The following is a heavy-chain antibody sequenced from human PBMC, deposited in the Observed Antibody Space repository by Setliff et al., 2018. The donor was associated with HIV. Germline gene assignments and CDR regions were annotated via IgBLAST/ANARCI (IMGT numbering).Heavy chain of an antibody. Sequence: GGSLRLSCGVSGFPFSNYAMHWVRQAPGKGLEWVSYISSSSSYTNYADSVKGRFTISRDNAKNSLYLQMNSLRAEDTAVYYCARDLYSSSWYGSAPYYYYYYYMDVWGKGTTVTVSS. D-gene: IGHD6-13*01. CDR3: ARDLYSSSWYGSAPYYYYYYYMDV. J-gene: IGHJ6*03. CDR2: ISSSSSYT. V-gene: IGHV3-11*05. CDR1: GFPFSNYA.